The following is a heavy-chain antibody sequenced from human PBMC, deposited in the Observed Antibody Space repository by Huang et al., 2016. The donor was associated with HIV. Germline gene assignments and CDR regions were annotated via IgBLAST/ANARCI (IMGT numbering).Heavy chain of an antibody. V-gene: IGHV4-59*02. CDR3: VRDQGRLAVGGIDNWFDP. CDR2: VYDSGTT. J-gene: IGHJ5*02. Sequence: QVRLQESGPGLVKPSETLSLSCTVSGDSVSSHYWGWIRHPPGKGLEWSGTVYDSGTTKYNPRLKSRITISGDTSKNGFSLNITSVSAADTAMYFCVRDQGRLAVGGIDNWFDPWGQGALVTVSS. D-gene: IGHD6-19*01. CDR1: GDSVSSHY.